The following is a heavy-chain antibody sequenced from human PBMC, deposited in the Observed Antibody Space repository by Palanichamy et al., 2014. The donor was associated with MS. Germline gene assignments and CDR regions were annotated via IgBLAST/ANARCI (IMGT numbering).Heavy chain of an antibody. Sequence: QLQLQESGPGLVKPSETLSLTCTVSGDSIITSTYFWGWIRQPPRKGLEWIGNIYYSGSANSNLSLKSRVSMSVDTSKNEFSLRLTSVTAADTAVYYCARLHIFSNWFDPWGQGTLVTVSS. J-gene: IGHJ5*02. CDR1: GDSIITSTYF. CDR3: ARLHIFSNWFDP. V-gene: IGHV4-39*01. CDR2: IYYSGSA.